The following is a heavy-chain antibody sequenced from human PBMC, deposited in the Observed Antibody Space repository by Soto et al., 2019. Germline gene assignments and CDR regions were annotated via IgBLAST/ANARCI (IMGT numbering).Heavy chain of an antibody. CDR1: GGSISSYY. V-gene: IGHV4-59*01. Sequence: QVQLQESGPGLVKPSETLSLTCTVSGGSISSYYWSWIRQPPGKGLEWIGYIYYSGSTNYNPSLQSRVTISVDTSKNQFSLKLSSVTAADTAVYYCAREFDYWGQGTLVTVSS. CDR3: AREFDY. CDR2: IYYSGST. J-gene: IGHJ4*02.